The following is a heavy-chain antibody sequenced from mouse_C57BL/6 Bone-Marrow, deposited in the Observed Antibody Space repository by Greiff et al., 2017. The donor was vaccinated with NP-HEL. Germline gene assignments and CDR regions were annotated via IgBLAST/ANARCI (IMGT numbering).Heavy chain of an antibody. V-gene: IGHV1-9*01. D-gene: IGHD1-1*01. Sequence: VQLKQSGAELMKPGASVKLSCKATGYTFTGYWIEWVKQRPGHGLEWIGEILPGSGSTNYNEKFKGKATFTADTSSNTAYMQLSSLTTEDSAIYYCARRILLDYGSAPCFDYWGQGTTLTVSS. CDR3: ARRILLDYGSAPCFDY. J-gene: IGHJ2*01. CDR2: ILPGSGST. CDR1: GYTFTGYW.